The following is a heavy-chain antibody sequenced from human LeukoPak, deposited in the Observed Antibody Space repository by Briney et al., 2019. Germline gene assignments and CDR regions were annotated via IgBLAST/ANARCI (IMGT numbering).Heavy chain of an antibody. Sequence: SETLSLTCGIYGESFTDHHLSWIRQPPGKGLEWIGEISHDEGTNYNPSLKSRVTISLDMSKSQFSLRLTSVTAADTAVYYCARGPDSRKAGYWGPGTPVTVSS. J-gene: IGHJ4*02. CDR2: ISHDEGT. V-gene: IGHV4-34*01. CDR3: ARGPDSRKAGY. CDR1: GESFTDHH. D-gene: IGHD1-14*01.